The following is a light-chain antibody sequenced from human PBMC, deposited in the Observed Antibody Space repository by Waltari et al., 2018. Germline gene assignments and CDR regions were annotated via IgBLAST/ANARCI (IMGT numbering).Light chain of an antibody. CDR2: RNN. CDR3: AAWDDSLSGRV. V-gene: IGLV1-47*01. J-gene: IGLJ3*02. CDR1: SSNIGSNY. Sequence: QSVLTQPPSASGTPGQRVTISCSGSSSNIGSNYVYWYQQHPGTAPKLLIYRNNQGPSGVRDRFSGSNSGTSASRAISGLRSEDEADYYCAAWDDSLSGRVFGGGTKLTVL.